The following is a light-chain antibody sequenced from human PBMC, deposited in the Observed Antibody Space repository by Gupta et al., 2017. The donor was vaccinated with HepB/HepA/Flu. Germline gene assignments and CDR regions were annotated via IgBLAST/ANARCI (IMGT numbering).Light chain of an antibody. CDR2: DVI. CDR1: SSDVGNYNC. CDR3: CSYAGRYTYV. Sequence: QSALTQPRSVSGSPGQSVTISCTGTSSDVGNYNCVSWYQQHPGKAPKLIIYDVIKRPSGVPDRFSGSKSGNTASLTISELQAEDEADYHCCSYAGRYTYVFGNGTKVTVL. J-gene: IGLJ1*01. V-gene: IGLV2-11*01.